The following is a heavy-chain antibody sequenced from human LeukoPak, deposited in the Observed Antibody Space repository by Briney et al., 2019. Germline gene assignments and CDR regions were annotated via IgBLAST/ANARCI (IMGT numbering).Heavy chain of an antibody. CDR3: ATDGTVVPGSWTFDI. CDR2: ISRSSSTM. CDR1: GFTFSNYS. D-gene: IGHD2-15*01. Sequence: GGSLRLSCAASGFTFSNYSMNWVRQAPGKGLEWVSYISRSSSTMYYADSVKGRFTISRDNSKNTLYLQMNSLKMEDTAVYYCATDGTVVPGSWTFDIWGRGTKVIVSS. J-gene: IGHJ3*02. V-gene: IGHV3-48*01.